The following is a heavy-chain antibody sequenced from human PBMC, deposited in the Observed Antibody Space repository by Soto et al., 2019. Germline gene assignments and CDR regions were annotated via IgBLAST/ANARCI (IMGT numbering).Heavy chain of an antibody. Sequence: PSETLSLTCTVSGGSISSYDWSWIRQPPGKGLERIGYIYNSGSANYNPSLKSRVTISVDTSTNQFSLKLSLMTVADTAADDCARGGASGPPFYYCRRDVWGQGTTVTVYS. D-gene: IGHD3-16*01. CDR3: ARGGASGPPFYYCRRDV. CDR2: IYNSGSA. J-gene: IGHJ6*02. V-gene: IGHV4-59*01. CDR1: GGSISSYD.